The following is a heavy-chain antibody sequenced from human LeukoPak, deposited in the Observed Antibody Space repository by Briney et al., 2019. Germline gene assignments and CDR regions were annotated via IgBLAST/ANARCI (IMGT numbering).Heavy chain of an antibody. CDR3: ARGLGKQHRYYYYMDV. CDR2: IYTSGST. V-gene: IGHV4-4*07. J-gene: IGHJ6*03. D-gene: IGHD3-16*01. Sequence: SETLSLTCTVSGGSISSYYWSWIRQPAGKGLEWIGRIYTSGSTNYNPSLKSRVTMSVDTSKNQFSLKLSSVTAADTAVYYCARGLGKQHRYYYYMDVWGKGTTVTVSS. CDR1: GGSISSYY.